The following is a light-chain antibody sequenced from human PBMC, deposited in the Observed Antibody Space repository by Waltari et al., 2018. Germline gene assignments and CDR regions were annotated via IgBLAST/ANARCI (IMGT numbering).Light chain of an antibody. J-gene: IGKJ1*01. Sequence: EIVMTQSPATLSVSPGDIATLSCRASQSVSSKLAWYQLKPGQAPRLLIYGAFTRATGIPARFSGSVSGTEFILTISSMQSEDFAVYYCQQYNNWPPWTFGQGTKVEIK. CDR2: GAF. CDR1: QSVSSK. CDR3: QQYNNWPPWT. V-gene: IGKV3-15*01.